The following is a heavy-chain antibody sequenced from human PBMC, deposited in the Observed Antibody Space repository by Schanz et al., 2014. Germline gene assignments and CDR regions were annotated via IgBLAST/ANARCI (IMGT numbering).Heavy chain of an antibody. V-gene: IGHV3-30*03. J-gene: IGHJ4*02. D-gene: IGHD3-10*01. CDR1: GFAFSSYG. CDR3: ARGGFGEVSYFDY. CDR2: VPFDGSQK. Sequence: VQLLESGGGLVQPGGSLRLSCLASGFAFSSYGMNWLRQAPGKGLEWVAFVPFDGSQKFYADSVKGRFTISRDNSKNTVYLQMNSLRPEDTAVYYCARGGFGEVSYFDYWGEGTLVTASS.